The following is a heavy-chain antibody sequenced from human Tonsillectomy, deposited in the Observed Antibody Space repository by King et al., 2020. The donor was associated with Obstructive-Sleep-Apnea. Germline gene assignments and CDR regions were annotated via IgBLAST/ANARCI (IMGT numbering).Heavy chain of an antibody. CDR2: ISNDGNFE. D-gene: IGHD6-13*01. CDR1: GFTFSSYT. V-gene: IGHV3-30-3*01. J-gene: IGHJ6*02. Sequence: VQLVESGGGVVQPGRSLRLSCAASGFTFSSYTMHWVRQAPGKGLEWVTLISNDGNFEDYVDSVKGRFTISRDNSRNTLYLQMNSLRAEDTAVYYCFAADFGMDVWGQGTTVTVSS. CDR3: FAADFGMDV.